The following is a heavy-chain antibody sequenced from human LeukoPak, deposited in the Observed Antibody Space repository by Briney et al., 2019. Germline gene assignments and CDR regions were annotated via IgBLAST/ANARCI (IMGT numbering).Heavy chain of an antibody. CDR2: IIPIFGTA. CDR3: ARGSSEVVPAAIGASSDAFDI. Sequence: SVKVSCKASGGTFSSYAISWVRQAPGQGLEWVGGIIPIFGTANYAQKFQGRVTITADESTSTAYMELSSLRSEDTAVYYCARGSSEVVPAAIGASSDAFDIWGQGTMVTVSS. D-gene: IGHD2-2*02. V-gene: IGHV1-69*01. CDR1: GGTFSSYA. J-gene: IGHJ3*02.